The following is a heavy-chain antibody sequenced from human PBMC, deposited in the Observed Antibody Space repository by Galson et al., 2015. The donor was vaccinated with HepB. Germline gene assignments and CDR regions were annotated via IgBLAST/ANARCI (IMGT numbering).Heavy chain of an antibody. CDR2: IIPIFGST. V-gene: IGHV1-69*06. CDR3: ARGPPAQWLAPRSGYYTMDV. J-gene: IGHJ6*02. D-gene: IGHD6-19*01. Sequence: SVKVSCKASGGTFSSYAISWVRQAPGQGLQWMGGIIPIFGSTNYAQKSQGRVTITADTSTSTAYMEVSRLTSEDTAVYYCARGPPAQWLAPRSGYYTMDVWGQGTTVTVSS. CDR1: GGTFSSYA.